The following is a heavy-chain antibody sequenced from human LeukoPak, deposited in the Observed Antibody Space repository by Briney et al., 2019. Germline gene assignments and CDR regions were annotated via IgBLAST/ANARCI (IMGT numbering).Heavy chain of an antibody. D-gene: IGHD6-19*01. CDR3: ASHHRIAVVGSEYFQH. J-gene: IGHJ1*01. Sequence: GGSLRLSCAASGFNFGSYAMHWVRQAPGKGLEWVAVIPYDGSYKYYADSVKGRFTISRDNSKNTLYLQMDSLRVEDTAVYYCASHHRIAVVGSEYFQHWGQGTLVTVSS. CDR2: IPYDGSYK. V-gene: IGHV3-30*04. CDR1: GFNFGSYA.